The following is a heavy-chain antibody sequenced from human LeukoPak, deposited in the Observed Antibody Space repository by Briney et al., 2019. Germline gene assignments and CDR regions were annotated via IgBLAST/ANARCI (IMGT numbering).Heavy chain of an antibody. J-gene: IGHJ4*02. Sequence: GRSLRLSCAPSGFTASSNYISWVRQAPGTGLEWVSSISSSSSYIYYADSVKGRFTISRDNAKNSLYLQMNSLGAEDTAVYYCARDGYSYGLYFDYWGQGTLVTVSS. D-gene: IGHD5-18*01. CDR3: ARDGYSYGLYFDY. V-gene: IGHV3-21*01. CDR1: GFTASSNY. CDR2: ISSSSSYI.